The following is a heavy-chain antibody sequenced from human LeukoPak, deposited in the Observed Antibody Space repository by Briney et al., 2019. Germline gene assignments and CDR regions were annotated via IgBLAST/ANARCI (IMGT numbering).Heavy chain of an antibody. CDR3: AREADTTGTTLSWLDP. CDR1: GYTFTSYY. Sequence: GASVKVSCKASGYTFTSYYMHWVRQAPGQGLEWMGIINPSGGSTSYAQKFQGRVTMTRDTSTSTVYMELSSLRSEDTAVYYCAREADTTGTTLSWLDPWGQGTLVTVSS. CDR2: INPSGGST. J-gene: IGHJ5*02. V-gene: IGHV1-46*01. D-gene: IGHD1-1*01.